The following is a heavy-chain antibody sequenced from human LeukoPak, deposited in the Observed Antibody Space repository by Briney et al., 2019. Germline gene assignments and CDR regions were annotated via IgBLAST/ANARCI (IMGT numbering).Heavy chain of an antibody. Sequence: GASVKVSCKASGFSFPSYGISWVRQAPGQGLEWIGWITAYDGDTNYAEKFQGRVTMATDTSTSTAYMELRSLRSDDTAVYYCARDAEDIVVVPAAIGWFDPWGQGTLVTVSS. CDR2: ITAYDGDT. J-gene: IGHJ5*02. D-gene: IGHD2-2*01. V-gene: IGHV1-18*01. CDR3: ARDAEDIVVVPAAIGWFDP. CDR1: GFSFPSYG.